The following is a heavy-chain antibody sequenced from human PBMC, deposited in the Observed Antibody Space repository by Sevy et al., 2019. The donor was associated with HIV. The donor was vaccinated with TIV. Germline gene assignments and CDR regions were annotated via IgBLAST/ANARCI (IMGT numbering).Heavy chain of an antibody. J-gene: IGHJ4*02. CDR2: IKQDGSGK. D-gene: IGHD6-13*01. V-gene: IGHV3-7*01. CDR3: VRAIAADASL. CDR1: GFTLNSYW. Sequence: GGSLRLSCAASGFTLNSYWMSWVRQAPGKGLEWVANIKQDGSGKYYVDSVKGRFTISRDNARNLVYLQMSSLTAEDTALYYCVRAIAADASLWGQGTLVTVSS.